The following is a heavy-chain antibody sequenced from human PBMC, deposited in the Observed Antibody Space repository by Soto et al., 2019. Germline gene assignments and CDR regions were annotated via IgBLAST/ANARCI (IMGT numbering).Heavy chain of an antibody. V-gene: IGHV4-31*03. Sequence: SETPSLTCTVSGGSISSGGYYWSWIRQHPGKGLEWIGYIYYSGSTYYNPSLKSRVTISVDTSKNQFSLKLSSVTAADTAVYYCARWVYGEGDNWFDPWGKGTLVTVSA. J-gene: IGHJ5*02. CDR1: GGSISSGGYY. D-gene: IGHD4-17*01. CDR3: ARWVYGEGDNWFDP. CDR2: IYYSGST.